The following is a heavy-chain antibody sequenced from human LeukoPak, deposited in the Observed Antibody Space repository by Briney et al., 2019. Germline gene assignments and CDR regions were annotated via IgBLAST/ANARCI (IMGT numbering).Heavy chain of an antibody. D-gene: IGHD2-15*01. V-gene: IGHV4-59*12. CDR3: ARKMGVVVAASIDY. Sequence: SETLSLTCTVSGGSISRDYWNWIRQPPGKGLEWIGYLSYSGSTYYNPSLRDRVTISVDTSKKQFSLKLSSVTAADTAVYYCARKMGVVVAASIDYWGQGTLVTVSS. CDR2: LSYSGST. J-gene: IGHJ4*02. CDR1: GGSISRDY.